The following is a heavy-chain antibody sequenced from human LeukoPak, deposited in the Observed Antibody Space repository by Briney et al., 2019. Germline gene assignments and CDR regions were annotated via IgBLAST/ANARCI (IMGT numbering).Heavy chain of an antibody. CDR2: IYYSGST. Sequence: SETLSLTCNVSGGSISIYYWSWIRQPPGKGLEWIGYIYYSGSTNYNPSLKSRVTISVDTSKNQFSLNLTSVTAADTAVYYCERQEGWGILTGYYKHFDYWGQGALVTVSS. D-gene: IGHD3-9*01. CDR1: GGSISIYY. J-gene: IGHJ4*02. V-gene: IGHV4-59*08. CDR3: ERQEGWGILTGYYKHFDY.